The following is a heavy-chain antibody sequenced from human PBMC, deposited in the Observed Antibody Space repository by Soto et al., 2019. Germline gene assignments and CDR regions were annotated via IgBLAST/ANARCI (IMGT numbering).Heavy chain of an antibody. V-gene: IGHV1-69*02. J-gene: IGHJ4*02. CDR3: AMEYCSSTSCYRDY. CDR2: IIPILGIA. CDR1: GGTFSSYT. D-gene: IGHD2-2*02. Sequence: QVQLVQSGAEVKKPGSSVKVSCKASGGTFSSYTISWVRQAPGQGLEWMGRIIPILGIANYAQMFQGRVTLTADKSTSTAYMELSSLRSDDTAVYYCAMEYCSSTSCYRDYWGQGTLVTVSS.